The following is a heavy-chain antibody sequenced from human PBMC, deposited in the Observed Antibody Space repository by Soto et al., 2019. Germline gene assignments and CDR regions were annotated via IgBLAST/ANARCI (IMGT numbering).Heavy chain of an antibody. CDR2: INHSRST. V-gene: IGHV4-34*01. J-gene: IGHJ4*02. CDR1: GGSFSGYY. D-gene: IGHD5-18*01. Sequence: QVQLQQWGAGLLKPSETLSLTCAVYGGSFSGYYWSWIRQPPGKWLEWIGEINHSRSTNYNPSLTSRVTILVDTSKNQFSLILSSVTAADTAVYYCAYGYYADYWGQGTLVTVSS. CDR3: AYGYYADY.